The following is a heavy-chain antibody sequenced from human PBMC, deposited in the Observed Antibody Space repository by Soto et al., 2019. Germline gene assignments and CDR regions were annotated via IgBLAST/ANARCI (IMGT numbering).Heavy chain of an antibody. J-gene: IGHJ6*02. CDR1: GYTFTKYG. Sequence: QEQLVQSGGEVKKPGASVRVSCKASGYTFTKYGITWVRQAPGQGLEWMGWIGVYNGKTNYARKLQGRVIMTADTSASTAYMELTSLRSDDTAVYYCSIARYCTSPSCYNHYYYGMDIWGQGTTVSVSS. D-gene: IGHD2-2*02. CDR2: IGVYNGKT. V-gene: IGHV1-18*04. CDR3: SIARYCTSPSCYNHYYYGMDI.